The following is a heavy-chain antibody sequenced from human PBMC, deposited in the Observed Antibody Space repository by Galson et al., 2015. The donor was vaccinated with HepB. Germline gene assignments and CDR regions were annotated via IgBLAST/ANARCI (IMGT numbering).Heavy chain of an antibody. CDR3: ARSADTDYRGFYYYFYMDV. CDR1: GFTFSGYS. Sequence: SLRLSCAASGFTFSGYSMNWVRQAPGKGLEWVSSISSRSTYISYAASVRGRFTISRDNAKSSLYLQMNSLSAEDTALYYCARSADTDYRGFYYYFYMDVWGKGTTVTVSS. V-gene: IGHV3-21*01. D-gene: IGHD4-11*01. CDR2: ISSRSTYI. J-gene: IGHJ6*03.